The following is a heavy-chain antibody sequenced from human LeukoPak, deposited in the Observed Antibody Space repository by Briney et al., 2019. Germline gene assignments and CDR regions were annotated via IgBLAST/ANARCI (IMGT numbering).Heavy chain of an antibody. J-gene: IGHJ4*02. CDR2: IRGSSRLYT. D-gene: IGHD1-26*01. CDR3: ARVGNSGSYFSPFDY. V-gene: IGHV3-11*06. Sequence: GGSLRLACAASGFIFSDYYMSWVRQAPGKGLEWVSYIRGSSRLYTNYADSVKGRFTIARDNAKNSLYLQMNSLRAEDTAVYYCARVGNSGSYFSPFDYWGQGTLVTVSS. CDR1: GFIFSDYY.